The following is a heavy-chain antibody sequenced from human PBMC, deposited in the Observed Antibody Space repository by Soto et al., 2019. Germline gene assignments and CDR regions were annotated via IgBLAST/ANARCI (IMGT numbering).Heavy chain of an antibody. CDR2: IDPSDSYT. CDR1: GYSFTIYW. D-gene: IGHD3-3*01. Sequence: PGESLKISCKGSGYSFTIYWISWVRQMPGKGLEWMGRIDPSDSYTNYSPSFQGHVTISADKSISTAYLQWSSLKASDTAMYYCARHARRDSYDFWSGYYLDYYYGMDVWGQGTTVTVSS. V-gene: IGHV5-10-1*01. CDR3: ARHARRDSYDFWSGYYLDYYYGMDV. J-gene: IGHJ6*02.